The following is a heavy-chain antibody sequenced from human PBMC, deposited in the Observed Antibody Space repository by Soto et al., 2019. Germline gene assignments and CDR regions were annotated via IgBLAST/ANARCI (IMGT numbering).Heavy chain of an antibody. V-gene: IGHV5-10-1*01. CDR2: IDPSDSYT. Sequence: VESLKLYCKGSGYSFNNYWISWVRQMPARWLEWMGRIDPSDSYTNYSPPFQGHVTISADKSISTAYLQWSSMQASDTAMYYCARRTRLLIPTSNYYSYYGMEVWGQGTTVPVSS. CDR3: ARRTRLLIPTSNYYSYYGMEV. J-gene: IGHJ6*01. CDR1: GYSFNNYW. D-gene: IGHD3-22*01.